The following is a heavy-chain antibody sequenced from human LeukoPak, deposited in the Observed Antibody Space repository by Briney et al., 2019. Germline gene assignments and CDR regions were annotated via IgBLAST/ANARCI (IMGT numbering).Heavy chain of an antibody. CDR3: ARHRGSGTPYFDY. V-gene: IGHV4-59*08. Sequence: SETLSLTCTISGGSISSYYWSWIRQPPGKGLEWIGYIYYSGSTKYNPSLKSRVTISVDTSKNQFSLKLSSVTAADTAVYYCARHRGSGTPYFDYWGQGTLVTVSS. CDR1: GGSISSYY. J-gene: IGHJ4*02. D-gene: IGHD3-10*01. CDR2: IYYSGST.